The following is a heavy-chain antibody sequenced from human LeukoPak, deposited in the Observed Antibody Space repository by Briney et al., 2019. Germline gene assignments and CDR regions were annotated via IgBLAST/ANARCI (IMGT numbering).Heavy chain of an antibody. CDR3: AKEPREYCSSTSCPNWFDS. V-gene: IGHV3-23*01. CDR1: GFTFNNYA. CDR2: ISASGGTT. J-gene: IGHJ5*01. Sequence: GGSLRLSCAASGFTFNNYAMSWVRQAPGKGLEWVSAISASGGTTYYADSVKGRLTISRDNSENTLFLQMNSLRAEDTAVYYCAKEPREYCSSTSCPNWFDSWGQGTLVTVSS. D-gene: IGHD2-2*01.